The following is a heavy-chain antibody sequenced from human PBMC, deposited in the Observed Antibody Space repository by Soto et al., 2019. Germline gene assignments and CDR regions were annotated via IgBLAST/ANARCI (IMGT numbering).Heavy chain of an antibody. J-gene: IGHJ4*02. CDR1: GYAFTTYG. V-gene: IGHV1-18*01. CDR3: ARGRYGDY. CDR2: ISAHNGNT. Sequence: QVHLVQSGAEVKKPGASVKVSCQASGYAFTTYGITWVRQATGQGLEWMGWISAHNGNTNYAQKLQGRVNVTRDTATSTAYMELRSLRSDDTAVYYCARGRYGDYWGQGALVTVSS. D-gene: IGHD1-1*01.